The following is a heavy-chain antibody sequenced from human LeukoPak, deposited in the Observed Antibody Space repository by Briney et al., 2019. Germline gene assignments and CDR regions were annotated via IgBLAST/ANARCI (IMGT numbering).Heavy chain of an antibody. J-gene: IGHJ4*02. CDR1: GGSISSYY. D-gene: IGHD3-22*01. Sequence: PSETLSLTCTVSGGSISSYYLSWLRQPPAHGQEWIGYISYSGSTSYNPSLKRPVTRSLVTSKNPFSLKLRSVTHADTAVFSCARERDYYDSSGYYYYFDCWRQGTLATVSS. V-gene: IGHV4-59*12. CDR2: ISYSGST. CDR3: ARERDYYDSSGYYYYFDC.